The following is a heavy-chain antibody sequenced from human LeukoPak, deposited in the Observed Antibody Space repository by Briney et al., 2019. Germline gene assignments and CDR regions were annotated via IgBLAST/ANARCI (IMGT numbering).Heavy chain of an antibody. CDR2: INPNSGDT. Sequence: ASVKVSCKASGYTFTGFYIHWVRQAPGQGPEWMGWINPNSGDTNYAHKFQGRVTVTRDTSISKAYMELRRLRSDDTAAYYCARRRHCTTTSCYSSGMDVWGQGTTVTVSS. J-gene: IGHJ6*02. CDR1: GYTFTGFY. D-gene: IGHD2-2*01. V-gene: IGHV1-2*02. CDR3: ARRRHCTTTSCYSSGMDV.